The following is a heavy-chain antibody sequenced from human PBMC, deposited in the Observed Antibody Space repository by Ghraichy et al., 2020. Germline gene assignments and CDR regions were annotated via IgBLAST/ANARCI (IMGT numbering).Heavy chain of an antibody. Sequence: SETLSLTCTVSGGSISSGGYYWSWIRQHPGKGLEWIGYIYYSGSTYYNPSLKSRVTISVDTSKNQFSLKLSPVTAADTAVYYCARNSGYDTAPYYFDYWGQGTLVTVSS. CDR1: GGSISSGGYY. D-gene: IGHD5-12*01. J-gene: IGHJ4*02. CDR2: IYYSGST. CDR3: ARNSGYDTAPYYFDY. V-gene: IGHV4-31*03.